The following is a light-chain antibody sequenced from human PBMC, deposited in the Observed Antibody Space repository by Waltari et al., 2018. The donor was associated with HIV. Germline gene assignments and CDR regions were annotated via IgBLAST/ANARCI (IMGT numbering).Light chain of an antibody. CDR3: SSHAGSKVV. J-gene: IGLJ2*01. V-gene: IGLV2-8*01. CDR1: SSDVGGYNY. CDR2: DVI. Sequence: QSALTQPPSASGSPGQSVTLSCTGTSSDVGGYNYVSWHQQHPGKAPKLMIYDVIKRPSGVPDRCSGSKSGNTASLTVSGLQPEDEADYYCSSHAGSKVVFGGGTMLTVL.